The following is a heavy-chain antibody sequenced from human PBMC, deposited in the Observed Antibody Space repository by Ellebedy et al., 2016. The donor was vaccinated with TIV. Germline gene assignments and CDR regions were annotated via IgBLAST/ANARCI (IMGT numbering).Heavy chain of an antibody. CDR3: ARVGLEWFQNWFDP. CDR2: INHSGST. Sequence: SETLSLXCAVYGGSFSGYYWSWIRQPPGKGLEWIGEINHSGSTNYNPSLKSRVTISVDTSKNQFSLKLSSVTAADTAVYYCARVGLEWFQNWFDPWGQGTLVTVSS. D-gene: IGHD3-3*01. V-gene: IGHV4-34*01. CDR1: GGSFSGYY. J-gene: IGHJ5*02.